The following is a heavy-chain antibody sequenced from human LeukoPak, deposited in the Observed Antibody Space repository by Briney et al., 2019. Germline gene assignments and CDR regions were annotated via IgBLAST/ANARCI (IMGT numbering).Heavy chain of an antibody. Sequence: GGSLRLSCAASGFSFSNSGMHWVRQAPGKGVEWVAFIRYDGSNKYYADSVKGRFTISRDNSENTLYLHMNSLRAEDTAVYYCAKNTYGSGSYYPVDYWGQGTLVTVSP. V-gene: IGHV3-30*02. CDR1: GFSFSNSG. CDR3: AKNTYGSGSYYPVDY. D-gene: IGHD3-10*01. CDR2: IRYDGSNK. J-gene: IGHJ4*02.